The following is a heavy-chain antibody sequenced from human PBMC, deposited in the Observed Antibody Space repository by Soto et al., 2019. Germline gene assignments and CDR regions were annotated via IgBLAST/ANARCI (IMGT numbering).Heavy chain of an antibody. CDR2: ISGSGGST. Sequence: GGSLRLSCAASGFTFSSYAMSWVRQAPGKGLEWVSAISGSGGSTYYADSVKGRFTISRDNSKNTLYLQMNSLRAEDTAVYYCAKDSRLRFLEWLSPPYFDYWGQGTLVTVSS. CDR1: GFTFSSYA. D-gene: IGHD3-3*01. J-gene: IGHJ4*02. V-gene: IGHV3-23*01. CDR3: AKDSRLRFLEWLSPPYFDY.